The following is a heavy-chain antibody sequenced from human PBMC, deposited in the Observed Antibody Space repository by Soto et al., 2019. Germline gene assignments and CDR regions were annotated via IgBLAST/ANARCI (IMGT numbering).Heavy chain of an antibody. V-gene: IGHV3-21*06. Sequence: LRLSFAASGFTFTRYSMNWVRQAPGKGLEWVSSISSTTNYIYYGDSMKGRFTISRDNAKNSLYLEMNSLRAEDTAVYYCARESEDLTSNFDYWGQGTLVTVSS. CDR1: GFTFTRYS. CDR3: ARESEDLTSNFDY. CDR2: ISSTTNYI. J-gene: IGHJ4*02.